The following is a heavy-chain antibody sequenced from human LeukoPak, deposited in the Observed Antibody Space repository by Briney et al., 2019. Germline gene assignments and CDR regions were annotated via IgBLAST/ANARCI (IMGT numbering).Heavy chain of an antibody. Sequence: PGGSLRLSCAASGFTFSSCEMNWVRQAPGKGLEWISYISTSDATMYADSVKGRFTISRDNAKNSLYLQMNSLRAEDTAVYYCARHNGWYDYWGQGTLVTVSS. CDR2: ISTSDAT. J-gene: IGHJ4*02. CDR3: ARHNGWYDY. V-gene: IGHV3-48*03. CDR1: GFTFSSCE. D-gene: IGHD6-19*01.